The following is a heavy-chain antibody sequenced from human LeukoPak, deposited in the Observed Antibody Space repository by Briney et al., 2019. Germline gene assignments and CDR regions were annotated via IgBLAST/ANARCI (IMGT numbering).Heavy chain of an antibody. CDR2: IDTDGSTT. Sequence: GESLRLSCGASGFTFSDHCMHWVRQAPGKGLVWVSGIDTDGSTTRYADSVKGRFTISRDNAKNTLYLQMNTLRAEDTAVYYCARDRPHNWFDPWGQGTLVTVS. J-gene: IGHJ5*02. CDR1: GFTFSDHC. CDR3: ARDRPHNWFDP. V-gene: IGHV3-74*01.